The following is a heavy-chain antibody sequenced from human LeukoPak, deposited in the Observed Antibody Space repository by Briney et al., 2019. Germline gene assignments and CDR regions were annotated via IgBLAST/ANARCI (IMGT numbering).Heavy chain of an antibody. Sequence: ASETLSLTCTVSGGSISSYYWSWIRQPPGKGLEWIGYIYYSGSTNYNPSLKSRVTISVDTSKNQFSLKLSSVTAADTAVYYCARHSSGWYTTSFDYWGQGTLVTVSS. J-gene: IGHJ4*02. CDR2: IYYSGST. CDR1: GGSISSYY. D-gene: IGHD6-19*01. CDR3: ARHSSGWYTTSFDY. V-gene: IGHV4-59*01.